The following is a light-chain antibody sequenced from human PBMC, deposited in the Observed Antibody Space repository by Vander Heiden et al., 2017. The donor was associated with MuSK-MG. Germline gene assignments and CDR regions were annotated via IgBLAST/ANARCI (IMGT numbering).Light chain of an antibody. J-gene: IGLJ1*01. V-gene: IGLV3-19*01. CDR2: GKN. Sequence: SSEPTQAPAVSVALGQTVRSTCQGDSLRSYYASWYQQKPGQAPVLVIYGKNNRPSGIPDRFSGSSSGNTASLTITGAQAEDEADYYCNSRDSSGNHLRVFGTGTKVTVL. CDR3: NSRDSSGNHLRV. CDR1: SLRSYY.